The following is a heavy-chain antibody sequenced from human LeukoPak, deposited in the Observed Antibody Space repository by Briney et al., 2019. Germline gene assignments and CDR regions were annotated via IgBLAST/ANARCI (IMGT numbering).Heavy chain of an antibody. CDR3: ARDVYYYDSSGFYSLDY. CDR2: IDSMSGSI. D-gene: IGHD3-22*01. Sequence: AGGSLRLSCAASGFSFSIYSMNWVRQAPGKGLEWVSYIDSMSGSIYYADSVKGRFTISRDNAKNSLYLQMNSLRAEDTAVYYCARDVYYYDSSGFYSLDYWGQGTLVTVSS. J-gene: IGHJ4*02. CDR1: GFSFSIYS. V-gene: IGHV3-48*04.